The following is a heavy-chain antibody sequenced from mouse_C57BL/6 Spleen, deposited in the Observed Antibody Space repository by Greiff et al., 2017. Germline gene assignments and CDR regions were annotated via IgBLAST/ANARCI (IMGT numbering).Heavy chain of an antibody. Sequence: VQLKQSGAELVRPGASVKLSCTASGFNIKDDYMHWVKQRPEQGLEWIGWIDPESGDTEYASKFQGKATITADTASNTAYLQLSSQTSEDTDVDYCTRGGNYEAMDYWGQGTSGTVSS. CDR2: IDPESGDT. CDR3: TRGGNYEAMDY. D-gene: IGHD2-1*01. V-gene: IGHV14-4*01. J-gene: IGHJ4*01. CDR1: GFNIKDDY.